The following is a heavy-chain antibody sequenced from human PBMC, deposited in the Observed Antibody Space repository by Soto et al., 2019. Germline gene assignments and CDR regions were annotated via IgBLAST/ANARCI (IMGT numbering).Heavy chain of an antibody. Sequence: EVQLVESGGGSVQPGGSLRLSCAASGFTVSSNYMSWFRQAPGRGLEWVSSIYSIGSADYADSVKGRFTISRDNSKNTMYLQMSSLRAEDTAVYYCAAGDYASGSRDYWGQGTLVTVSS. CDR1: GFTVSSNY. CDR2: IYSIGSA. J-gene: IGHJ4*02. V-gene: IGHV3-66*01. D-gene: IGHD3-10*01. CDR3: AAGDYASGSRDY.